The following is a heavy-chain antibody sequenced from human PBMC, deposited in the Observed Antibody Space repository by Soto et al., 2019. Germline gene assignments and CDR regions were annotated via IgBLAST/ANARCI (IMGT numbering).Heavy chain of an antibody. D-gene: IGHD1-26*01. CDR1: GFTLGDYR. CDR2: SRGKASGYST. CDR3: SRDIGRHSFDY. J-gene: IGHJ4*02. Sequence: EVQLVESGGGLVQPGGSLRLSCAASGFTLGDYRMDWVRQAPGKGLEWVARSRGKASGYSTEYAASVKGRFIISRDDLKNSLYLQINSMETEDTAVYYCSRDIGRHSFDYWGQGTLVTVSS. V-gene: IGHV3-72*01.